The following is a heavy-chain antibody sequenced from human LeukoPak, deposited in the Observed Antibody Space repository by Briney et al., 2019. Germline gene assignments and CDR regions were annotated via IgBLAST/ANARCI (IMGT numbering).Heavy chain of an antibody. D-gene: IGHD2-15*01. CDR1: GFTFSSYS. Sequence: GGSLRLSCAASGFTFSSYSINWVRQAPGEGLEWVSAISDSGNTYHADSVKGRFTISRDNSKNTLYLQMNSLRAEDTAVYYCAKSGLNRFDYWGQGTLVTVSS. CDR2: ISDSGNT. CDR3: AKSGLNRFDY. V-gene: IGHV3-23*01. J-gene: IGHJ4*02.